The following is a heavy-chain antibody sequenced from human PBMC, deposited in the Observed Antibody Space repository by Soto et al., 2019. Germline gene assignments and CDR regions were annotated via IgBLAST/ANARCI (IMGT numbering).Heavy chain of an antibody. CDR2: ISAYNGNT. CDR1: GYTFTSYG. D-gene: IGHD3-22*01. J-gene: IGHJ4*02. V-gene: IGHV1-18*01. Sequence: QVQLVQSGAEVKKPGASVKVSCKASGYTFTSYGISWVRQAPGQGLEWMGWISAYNGNTNYAQKLQGRVTMTTDTSTSTAYMELRSLRSDDTAVYYRARDQGYYYDSSGPSPIDYWGQGTLVTVSS. CDR3: ARDQGYYYDSSGPSPIDY.